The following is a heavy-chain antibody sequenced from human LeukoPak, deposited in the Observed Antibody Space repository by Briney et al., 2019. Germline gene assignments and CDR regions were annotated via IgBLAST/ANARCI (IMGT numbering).Heavy chain of an antibody. CDR1: GGSISGYY. V-gene: IGHV4-59*05. Sequence: KPSETLSLTCSVSGGSISGYYWSWVRQPPGKGLEWIGSIYYSGRTYYNPSLKSRGTISVATYKNQFPLTLSSVTAADTAVYYCASPLAYSSRYYYYGMDVWGQGTTVTVSS. J-gene: IGHJ6*02. CDR2: IYYSGRT. D-gene: IGHD6-13*01. CDR3: ASPLAYSSRYYYYGMDV.